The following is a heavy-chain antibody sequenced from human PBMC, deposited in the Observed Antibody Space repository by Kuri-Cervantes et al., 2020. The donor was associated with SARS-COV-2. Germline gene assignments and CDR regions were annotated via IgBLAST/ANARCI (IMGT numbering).Heavy chain of an antibody. CDR1: GFTVSSNY. CDR3: ASEWEPYYFDY. Sequence: GGSLRLSCAASGFTVSSNYMSWVRQAPGKGLEWVSVIYSGGSTYYADSVKGRFTISRDNSKNTLYLQMSSLRAEDTAVYYCASEWEPYYFDYWGQGTLVTVSS. J-gene: IGHJ4*02. D-gene: IGHD1-26*01. V-gene: IGHV3-53*05. CDR2: IYSGGST.